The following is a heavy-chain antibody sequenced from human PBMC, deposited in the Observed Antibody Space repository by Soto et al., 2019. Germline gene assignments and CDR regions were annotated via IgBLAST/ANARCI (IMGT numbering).Heavy chain of an antibody. CDR3: ARLQTDYDILTGHYRDY. CDR2: INHSGST. J-gene: IGHJ4*02. Sequence: PSETLSLTCAVYGGSFSGYYWSWIRQPPGKGLEWIGEINHSGSTNYNPSLKSRVTISVDTSKNQFSLKLSSVTAADTAVYYCARLQTDYDILTGHYRDYWGQGTLVTVSS. CDR1: GGSFSGYY. V-gene: IGHV4-34*01. D-gene: IGHD3-9*01.